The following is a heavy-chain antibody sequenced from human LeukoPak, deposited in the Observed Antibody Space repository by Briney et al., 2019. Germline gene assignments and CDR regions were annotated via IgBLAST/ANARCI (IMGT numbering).Heavy chain of an antibody. D-gene: IGHD3-3*01. CDR3: ARSPLGRYDFWSGYYFDY. J-gene: IGHJ4*02. CDR2: IYYSGST. V-gene: IGHV4-59*08. Sequence: SETLSLTCTVSGGSISSYYWSWIRQPPGKGLEWIGSIYYSGSTNYNPSLKSRVTISVDTSKKQFSLKLSSVTAADTAVYYCARSPLGRYDFWSGYYFDYWGQGTLVTVSS. CDR1: GGSISSYY.